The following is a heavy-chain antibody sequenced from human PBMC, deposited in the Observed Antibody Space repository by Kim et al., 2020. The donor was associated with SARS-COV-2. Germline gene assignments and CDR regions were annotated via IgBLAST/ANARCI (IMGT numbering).Heavy chain of an antibody. V-gene: IGHV5-51*01. Sequence: YSPSCQGQVTISADRSITTAYLQWSSLKASDTAIYYCARKGDAYNYYFDYWGQGTLVTVSS. D-gene: IGHD1-1*01. J-gene: IGHJ4*02. CDR3: ARKGDAYNYYFDY.